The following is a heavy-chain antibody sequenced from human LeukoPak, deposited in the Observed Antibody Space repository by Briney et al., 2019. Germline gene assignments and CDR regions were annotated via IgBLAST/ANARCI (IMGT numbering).Heavy chain of an antibody. D-gene: IGHD3-22*01. CDR1: GFTFDDYA. CDR2: ISWNSGSI. J-gene: IGHJ4*02. CDR3: AKDMNYYDSSGYLPPPPTVDY. V-gene: IGHV3-9*01. Sequence: GGSLRLSCAASGFTFDDYAMHWVRQAPGKGLEWVSGISWNSGSIGYADSVKGRFTISRDNAKNSLYLQMNSLRAEDTALYYCAKDMNYYDSSGYLPPPPTVDYWGQGTLVTVSS.